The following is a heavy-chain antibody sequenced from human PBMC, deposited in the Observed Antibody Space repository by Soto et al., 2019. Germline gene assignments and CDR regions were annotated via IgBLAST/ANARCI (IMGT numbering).Heavy chain of an antibody. CDR2: IWYDGSNK. V-gene: IGHV3-33*01. CDR1: GFTFRSYG. Sequence: ESGGGVVQPGRSLRLSCAASGFTFRSYGMHWVRQAPGKGLEWVAVIWYDGSNKYYADSVKGRFTISRDNSKNTLYLQMNSLRAEDTAVYYCARSKADSSGWYGLDYWGQGTLVTVSS. CDR3: ARSKADSSGWYGLDY. D-gene: IGHD6-19*01. J-gene: IGHJ4*02.